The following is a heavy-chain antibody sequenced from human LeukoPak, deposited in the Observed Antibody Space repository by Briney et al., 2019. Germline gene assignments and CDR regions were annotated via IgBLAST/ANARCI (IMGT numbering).Heavy chain of an antibody. CDR1: GRSFSGYY. Sequence: PSETLSLTCAVYGRSFSGYYWSWIRQPPGKGLEWIGEINHSGSTNYNPSLKSRVTISVDTSKNQFSLKLSSVTAADTAVYYCARDPSHSSNYYYFDYWGQGSLVTVSS. D-gene: IGHD6-13*01. CDR3: ARDPSHSSNYYYFDY. V-gene: IGHV4-34*01. J-gene: IGHJ4*02. CDR2: INHSGST.